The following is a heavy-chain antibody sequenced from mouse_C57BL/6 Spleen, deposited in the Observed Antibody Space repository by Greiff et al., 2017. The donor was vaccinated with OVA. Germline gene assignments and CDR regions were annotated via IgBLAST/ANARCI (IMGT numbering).Heavy chain of an antibody. CDR2: IDPSDSYT. CDR1: GYTFTSYW. D-gene: IGHD2-4*01. Sequence: VQLQQPGAELVKPGASVKLSCKASGYTFTSYWMQWVKQRPGQGLEWIGEIDPSDSYTNYNQKFKGKATLTVDTSSSTAYMQLSSLTSEDSAVYYCARPYDYDGSGAMDYWGQGTSVTVSS. CDR3: ARPYDYDGSGAMDY. V-gene: IGHV1-50*01. J-gene: IGHJ4*01.